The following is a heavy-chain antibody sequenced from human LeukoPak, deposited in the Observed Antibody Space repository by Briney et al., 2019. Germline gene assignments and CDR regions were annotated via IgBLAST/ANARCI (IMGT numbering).Heavy chain of an antibody. D-gene: IGHD2-15*01. CDR3: ARYCGGGSCFDY. J-gene: IGHJ4*02. CDR2: IKADGSEK. CDR1: GFPFSSRW. V-gene: IGHV3-7*04. Sequence: GGSLRLSCAASGFPFSSRWMSWVRQAPGKGLEWVANIKADGSEKYYVDSVKGRFTVSRDNAKNSLFLQMNNLRAEDTGLYYCARYCGGGSCFDYWGRGTLVTVSS.